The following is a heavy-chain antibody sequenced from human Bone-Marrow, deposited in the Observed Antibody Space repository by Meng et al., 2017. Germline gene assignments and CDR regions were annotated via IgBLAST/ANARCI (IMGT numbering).Heavy chain of an antibody. CDR1: GFTFSSYS. CDR2: ISSSSSYI. CDR3: ARDQLGTSLGLGRWRYYYYGMDV. V-gene: IGHV3-21*01. Sequence: GESLKISCAASGFTFSSYSMNWVRQAPGKGLEWVSSISSSSSYIYYADSVKGRFTISRDNAKNSLYLQMNSLRAEDTAVYYCARDQLGTSLGLGRWRYYYYGMDVWGQGTTVTVSS. D-gene: IGHD1-1*01. J-gene: IGHJ6*02.